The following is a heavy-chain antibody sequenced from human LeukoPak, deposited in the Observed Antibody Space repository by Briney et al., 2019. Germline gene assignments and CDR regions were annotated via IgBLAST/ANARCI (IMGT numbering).Heavy chain of an antibody. CDR3: ARHLLSYSNYNPYYFDY. CDR2: IYYDGST. V-gene: IGHV4-39*01. D-gene: IGHD4-11*01. J-gene: IGHJ4*02. CDR1: GGSISSSSYY. Sequence: SETLSLTCTVSGGSISSSSYYWGWIRQPPGRGLEWIGSIYYDGSTYYNPSLKSRVTISVDTSKNQFSLKPSSVTAADTAVYYCARHLLSYSNYNPYYFDYWGQGTLVTVSS.